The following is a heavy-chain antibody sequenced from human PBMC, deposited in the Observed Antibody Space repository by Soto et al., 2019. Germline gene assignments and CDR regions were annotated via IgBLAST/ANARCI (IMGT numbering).Heavy chain of an antibody. Sequence: QVQLVQSGAEVKKPGASVNMSCRTSGYSFTSYGLSWVRQAPGQGLEWMGWISTHNGNTNTAQQLQGRATVTADTSTSTAYRELRSLRSDDTAVYYCARWRDGCFDYWGHGTVVTVSS. CDR3: ARWRDGCFDY. CDR1: GYSFTSYG. J-gene: IGHJ4*01. CDR2: ISTHNGNT. V-gene: IGHV1-18*01. D-gene: IGHD2-2*03.